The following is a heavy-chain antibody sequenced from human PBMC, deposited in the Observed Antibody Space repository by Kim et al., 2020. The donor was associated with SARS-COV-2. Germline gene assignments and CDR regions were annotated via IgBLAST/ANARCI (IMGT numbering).Heavy chain of an antibody. Sequence: GGSLRHSCAASGFTFSSYGMHWVRQAPGKGLEWVAVIWYDGSNKYYADSVKGRFTISRDNSKNTLYLQMNSLRAEDTAVYYCARPRHYYGSGSYLMDVWGKGTTVTVSS. D-gene: IGHD3-10*01. J-gene: IGHJ6*04. V-gene: IGHV3-33*01. CDR1: GFTFSSYG. CDR2: IWYDGSNK. CDR3: ARPRHYYGSGSYLMDV.